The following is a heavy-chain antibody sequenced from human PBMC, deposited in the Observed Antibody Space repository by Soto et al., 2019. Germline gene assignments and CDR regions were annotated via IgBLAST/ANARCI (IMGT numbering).Heavy chain of an antibody. CDR2: VYSSGQT. CDR3: ARVRYRRGHYYVWDY. V-gene: IGHV4-31*03. D-gene: IGHD3-3*01. J-gene: IGHJ4*02. CDR1: GVSVNSGSYS. Sequence: QVQLQESGPGLVKPSQTLSLTCTVSGVSVNSGSYSWSWIRQHPGKGLEWIGYVYSSGQTYYNPSVQGRVTISADTSKNQFSLELSSVTAADTAVYYCARVRYRRGHYYVWDYWGQGTLVTVSS.